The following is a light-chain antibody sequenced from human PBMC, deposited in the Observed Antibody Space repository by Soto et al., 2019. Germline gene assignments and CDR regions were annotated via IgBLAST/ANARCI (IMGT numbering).Light chain of an antibody. V-gene: IGLV4-69*01. CDR3: QTWGTGFQV. J-gene: IGLJ2*01. Sequence: QLVLTQSPSASASLGASVKLTCTLSSGHSSYAIAWHQKQPGKGPRYLMDLNNDGSHTKGDGIPDRFSGSSSGADRYLIISSLQAEDEADYYCQTWGTGFQVFGGGTKLTVL. CDR1: SGHSSYA. CDR2: LNNDGSH.